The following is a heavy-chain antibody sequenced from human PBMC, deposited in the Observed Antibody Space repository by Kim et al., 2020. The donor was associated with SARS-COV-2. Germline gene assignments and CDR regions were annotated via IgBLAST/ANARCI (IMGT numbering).Heavy chain of an antibody. D-gene: IGHD5-12*01. CDR1: GFTFDDYS. V-gene: IGHV3-49*04. J-gene: IGHJ6*03. CDR3: TRDVDYSGYDNPYDRRVFRGYYYMDV. Sequence: GGSLRLSCEASGFTFDDYSMNWVRQAPGKGPEWVGFIRSKAHGGTIEYAASVKGRFIISRDDSTTIAYLQMNSLKTEDTGVYYCTRDVDYSGYDNPYDRRVFRGYYYMDVWGKGTTVTVSS. CDR2: IRSKAHGGTI.